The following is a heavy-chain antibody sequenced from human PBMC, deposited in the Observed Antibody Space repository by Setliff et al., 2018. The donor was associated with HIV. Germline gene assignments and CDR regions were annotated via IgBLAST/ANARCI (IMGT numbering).Heavy chain of an antibody. CDR2: ISDSSSTI. CDR1: GFTFSSYW. D-gene: IGHD3-16*01. V-gene: IGHV3-48*01. J-gene: IGHJ3*02. CDR3: ATSLPPGISYVYDAFDI. Sequence: GGSLRLSCAASGFTFSSYWMSWVRQAPGKGLEWVSYISDSSSTIYYAGSVRGRFTISRDNARNSLYLQMNSLRAEDTAVYYCATSLPPGISYVYDAFDIWGQGTMVTVSS.